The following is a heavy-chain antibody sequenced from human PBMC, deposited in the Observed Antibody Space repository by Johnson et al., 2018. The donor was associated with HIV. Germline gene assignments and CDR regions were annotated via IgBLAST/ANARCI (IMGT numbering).Heavy chain of an antibody. V-gene: IGHV3-30*03. CDR1: GFTFSSYA. CDR2: ISYDGSNK. J-gene: IGHJ3*02. D-gene: IGHD3-10*01. Sequence: QVQLVESGGGLVQPGGSLRLSCAASGFTFSSYAMSWVRQAPGKGLEWVAVISYDGSNKYYADSVKGRFTISRDNSKNTLYLQMNILSAEDTAVYYCARAPEVRGVDAFDIWGQGTVVTVSS. CDR3: ARAPEVRGVDAFDI.